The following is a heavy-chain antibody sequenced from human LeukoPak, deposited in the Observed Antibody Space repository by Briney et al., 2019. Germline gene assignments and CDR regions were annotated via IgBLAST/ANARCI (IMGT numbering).Heavy chain of an antibody. D-gene: IGHD2-2*02. J-gene: IGHJ4*02. CDR3: GRGFSIVPAGIPDY. CDR1: GFTFGSYW. V-gene: IGHV3-74*01. CDR2: INTDGGCT. Sequence: GGSLRLSCAASGFTFGSYWMHWVRQAPGKGLVWVSRINTDGGCTTYADSVKGRFTISRDNAKNTLYLQMNSLRAEDTAVYYCGRGFSIVPAGIPDYWGLGTLVTVSS.